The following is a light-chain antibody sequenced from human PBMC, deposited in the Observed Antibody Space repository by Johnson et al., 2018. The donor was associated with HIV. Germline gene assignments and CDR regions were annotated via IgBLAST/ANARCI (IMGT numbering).Light chain of an antibody. J-gene: IGLJ1*01. Sequence: QSVLTQPPSVSAAPGQKVTISCSGSSSNIGNNYVSWYQQLPGTSPKLLIYENNKRPSGIPDRFSGSKSGTSATLGITGLQTGDAADYYCGPWGSSLSAGGYVFGTGTKVTVL. CDR1: SSNIGNNY. CDR2: ENN. V-gene: IGLV1-51*02. CDR3: GPWGSSLSAGGYV.